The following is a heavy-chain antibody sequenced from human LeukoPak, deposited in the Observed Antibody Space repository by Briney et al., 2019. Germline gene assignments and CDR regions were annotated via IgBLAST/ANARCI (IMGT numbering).Heavy chain of an antibody. CDR3: AQRAPPY. J-gene: IGHJ4*02. V-gene: IGHV3-66*01. Sequence: QPGGSLRLSCVASGFTFDTFAMSWVRQAPGKGLEWVSLIYISGITKYADSVQGRFTISRDNSKNTLDLQLNGLRAEDTAVYYCAQRAPPYWGQGTQVTVSS. CDR1: GFTFDTFA. CDR2: IYISGIT.